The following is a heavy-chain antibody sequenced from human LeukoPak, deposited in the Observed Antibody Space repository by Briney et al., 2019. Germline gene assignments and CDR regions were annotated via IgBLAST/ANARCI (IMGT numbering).Heavy chain of an antibody. Sequence: PGGSLRLSCAASGFTFSSYEMNWVRQAPGKGLEWVSYISSSGSTIYYADSVKGRFTISRDNAKNSLYLQMNSLRAEDTAVYYCARGPSGYDLPSSYYYGMDVWGKGTTVTVSP. J-gene: IGHJ6*04. CDR3: ARGPSGYDLPSSYYYGMDV. D-gene: IGHD5-12*01. CDR1: GFTFSSYE. V-gene: IGHV3-48*03. CDR2: ISSSGSTI.